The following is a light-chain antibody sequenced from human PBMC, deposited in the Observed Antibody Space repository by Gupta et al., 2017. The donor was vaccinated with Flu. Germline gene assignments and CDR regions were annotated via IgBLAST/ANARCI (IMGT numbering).Light chain of an antibody. CDR2: GAS. V-gene: IGKV3D-15*01. CDR3: QQYNDWPPIT. J-gene: IGKJ5*01. CDR1: QSLRSN. Sequence: ERVTLSFRANQSLRSNLAWYQQKPGQAPRLLIYGASTRATGIPDRFSGSESGTEFTLTISSLQTEDFAIYYCQQYNDWPPITCGQGTRLEIK.